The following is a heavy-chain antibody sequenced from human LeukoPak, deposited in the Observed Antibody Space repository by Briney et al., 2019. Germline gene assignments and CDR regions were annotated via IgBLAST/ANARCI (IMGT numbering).Heavy chain of an antibody. D-gene: IGHD5-18*01. CDR1: GFIFSGYD. J-gene: IGHJ4*02. V-gene: IGHV3-30*02. CDR2: IRYDGSKK. Sequence: GGSLRISCTASGFIFSGYDMHWVRQVPGKGLEWVAFIRYDGSKKFYADSVKGRFTISRDNSKNTLFLEVNGLRAVDTAVYYCARRGGDSYGQETHYFDYWGQGTLVTVSS. CDR3: ARRGGDSYGQETHYFDY.